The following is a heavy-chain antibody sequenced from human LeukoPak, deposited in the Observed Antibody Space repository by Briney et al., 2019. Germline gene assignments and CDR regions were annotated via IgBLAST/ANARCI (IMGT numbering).Heavy chain of an antibody. J-gene: IGHJ4*02. CDR3: ARGRGRKGTMIVVALDY. Sequence: SQTLSLTCTVSGGSISSGGYYWSWIRQHPGKGLEWIGYIYYSGSTYYNPSLKSRVTISVDTSKNQFSLKLSSVTAADTAVYYCARGRGRKGTMIVVALDYWGQGTLVTVSS. CDR2: IYYSGST. V-gene: IGHV4-31*03. D-gene: IGHD3-22*01. CDR1: GGSISSGGYY.